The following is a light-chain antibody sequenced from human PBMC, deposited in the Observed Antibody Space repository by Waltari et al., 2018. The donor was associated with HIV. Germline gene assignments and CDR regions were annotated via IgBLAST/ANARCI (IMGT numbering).Light chain of an antibody. Sequence: EIVMTQSPATLSVSPGERATLSCRASQSIGSKIAWYQQKPGQAPRLIIYGASTRATGIPARFSGTGSGTEFTLTIGSLQSEDFAVYYCQQYNSWPPGYTFGQGTKLEIK. V-gene: IGKV3-15*01. J-gene: IGKJ2*01. CDR2: GAS. CDR3: QQYNSWPPGYT. CDR1: QSIGSK.